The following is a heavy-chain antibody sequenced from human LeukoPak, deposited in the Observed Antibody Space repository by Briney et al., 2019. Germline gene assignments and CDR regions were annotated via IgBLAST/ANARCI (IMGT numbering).Heavy chain of an antibody. J-gene: IGHJ3*01. Sequence: KHGESLKISCKGSGYSFTSYWIGWVRQMPGKGLEWMGTIYPGNYEIRYSTSFQAHVTISADKSTTTAYLQLSSMKASDTAMYYCARHPRKYYDNSGYYSDDVFDVWGQGTMVTVSS. CDR2: IYPGNYEI. CDR1: GYSFTSYW. D-gene: IGHD3-22*01. V-gene: IGHV5-51*01. CDR3: ARHPRKYYDNSGYYSDDVFDV.